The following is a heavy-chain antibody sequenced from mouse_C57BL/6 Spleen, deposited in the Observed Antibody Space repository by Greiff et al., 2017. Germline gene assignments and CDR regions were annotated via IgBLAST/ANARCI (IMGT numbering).Heavy chain of an antibody. CDR3: ARSETAQATAWFAY. D-gene: IGHD3-2*02. CDR1: GYTFTSSW. V-gene: IGHV1-69*01. CDR2: IDPSDSYT. J-gene: IGHJ3*01. Sequence: QVQLKQPGAELVMPGASVKLSCKASGYTFTSSWMHWVKPRPGQGLEWIGEIDPSDSYTNYNQKFKGKSTLTVDKSSSTDYMQLSSLTSEDSAVYYCARSETAQATAWFAYWGQGTLVTVSA.